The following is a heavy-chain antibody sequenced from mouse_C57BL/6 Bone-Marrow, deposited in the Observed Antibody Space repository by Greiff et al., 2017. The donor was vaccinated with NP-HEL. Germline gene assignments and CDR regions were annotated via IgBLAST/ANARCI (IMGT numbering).Heavy chain of an antibody. CDR2: LSRGSSTI. Sequence: EVKLVESGGGLVKPGGSLKLSCAASGFTFSDYGMHWVRQAPEKGLEWVAYLSRGSSTIYYADTVKGRFTISRDNAKNTLFLQMTSLRSEDTAMYYCAREGYYGWFAYWGQGTLVTVSA. CDR1: GFTFSDYG. V-gene: IGHV5-17*01. J-gene: IGHJ3*01. CDR3: AREGYYGWFAY. D-gene: IGHD1-1*01.